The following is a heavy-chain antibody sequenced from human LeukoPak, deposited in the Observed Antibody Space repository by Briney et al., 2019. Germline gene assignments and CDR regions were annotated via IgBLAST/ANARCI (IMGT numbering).Heavy chain of an antibody. V-gene: IGHV1-18*01. CDR1: GYTFTNYC. CDR3: PIYQSVRCLKTSITYFKQFFAI. CDR2: ISANNGNT. D-gene: IGHD4-17*01. J-gene: IGHJ3*02. Sequence: ASVKVSCKTSGYTFTNYCISWVRQAPGLGLEWMGWISANNGNTNYAQKVQGRVTMTTDTSTSTAYMELRRLRYDDTAVYYGPIYQSVRCLKTSITYFKQFFAIWGQGAMVTVSS.